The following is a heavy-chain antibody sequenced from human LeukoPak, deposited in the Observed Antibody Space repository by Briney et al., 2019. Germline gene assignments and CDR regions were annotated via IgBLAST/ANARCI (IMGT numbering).Heavy chain of an antibody. J-gene: IGHJ6*03. D-gene: IGHD2-15*01. CDR2: IYYSGST. CDR3: ARNGGYCSGGSCYPHYYYYYYMDV. V-gene: IGHV4-39*01. CDR1: GGSISSSSYY. Sequence: SETLSLTCTVSGGSISSSSYYWGWIRQPPGKGLEWIGSIYYSGSTYYNPSLKSRVTISVDTSKNQFSLKLSSVTAADTAVYYCARNGGYCSGGSCYPHYYYYYYMDVWGKGTTVTISS.